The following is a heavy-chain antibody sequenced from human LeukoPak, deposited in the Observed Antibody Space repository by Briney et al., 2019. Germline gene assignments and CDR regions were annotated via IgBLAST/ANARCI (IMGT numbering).Heavy chain of an antibody. V-gene: IGHV3-23*01. D-gene: IGHD5-24*01. Sequence: PGGSLRLSCAASGFTFSNHGMNWVRQAPGKGLEWVSGISPSGDITYYADFAKGRFSISRDNSKNTLYWQMNSLRVEDTAVYYCAIGGRWLKFDYWGQGTLVTASS. J-gene: IGHJ4*02. CDR1: GFTFSNHG. CDR3: AIGGRWLKFDY. CDR2: ISPSGDIT.